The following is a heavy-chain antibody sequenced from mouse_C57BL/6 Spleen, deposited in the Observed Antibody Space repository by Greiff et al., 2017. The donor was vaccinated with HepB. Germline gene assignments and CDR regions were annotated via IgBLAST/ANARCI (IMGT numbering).Heavy chain of an antibody. Sequence: QVQLQQSGPGLVQPSQSLSITCTVSGFSLTSYGVHWVRQSPGKGLEWLGVIWRGGSTDYNAAFMSRLSITKDNSKSQVFFKMNSLQADDTAIYYCAKNREDYYGSSPYYAMDYWGQGTSVTVSS. V-gene: IGHV2-5*01. J-gene: IGHJ4*01. CDR1: GFSLTSYG. CDR3: AKNREDYYGSSPYYAMDY. CDR2: IWRGGST. D-gene: IGHD1-1*01.